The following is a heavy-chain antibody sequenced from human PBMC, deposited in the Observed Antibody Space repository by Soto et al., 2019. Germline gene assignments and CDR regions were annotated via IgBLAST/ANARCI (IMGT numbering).Heavy chain of an antibody. Sequence: EVQLLESGGDLVQPGGSLRLSCAASGFTFSSYAMSWVRQAPGKGLEWVATIRGSGGNTYYAESVKGRCTISRDNSKNTLYLQINSRRAEDTAVYYCANHRGTAGTARLEFDYWGQGTLVTVSS. J-gene: IGHJ4*02. V-gene: IGHV3-23*01. CDR3: ANHRGTAGTARLEFDY. CDR1: GFTFSSYA. D-gene: IGHD1-1*01. CDR2: IRGSGGNT.